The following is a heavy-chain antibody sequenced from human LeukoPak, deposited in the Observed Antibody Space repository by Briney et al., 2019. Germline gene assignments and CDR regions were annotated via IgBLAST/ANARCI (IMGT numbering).Heavy chain of an antibody. CDR3: ARVGVGTWASSWDH. CDR1: GFTFKTYS. V-gene: IGHV3-48*02. CDR2: ISSGGGVI. J-gene: IGHJ4*02. D-gene: IGHD2-15*01. Sequence: GGPLRLSCAASGFTFKTYSMVWVRQAPGQGLEWVSYISSGGGVIHYADSVKGRFTTSRENAQNSLYLQMNSLRDEDTAVYYCARVGVGTWASSWDHWGQGTLVTVSS.